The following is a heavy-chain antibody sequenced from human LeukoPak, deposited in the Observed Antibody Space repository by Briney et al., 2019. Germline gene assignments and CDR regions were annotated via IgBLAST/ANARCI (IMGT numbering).Heavy chain of an antibody. J-gene: IGHJ6*02. Sequence: GGSLRLSCAASGFTFSSYWMNWARQAPGKGLEWVASINHNGNVNYYVDSVKGRFTISRDNAKNSLYLQMSNLRAEDTAVYFCVRGGGLDVWGQGATVTVSS. CDR1: GFTFSSYW. CDR3: VRGGGLDV. D-gene: IGHD3-16*01. V-gene: IGHV3-7*03. CDR2: INHNGNVN.